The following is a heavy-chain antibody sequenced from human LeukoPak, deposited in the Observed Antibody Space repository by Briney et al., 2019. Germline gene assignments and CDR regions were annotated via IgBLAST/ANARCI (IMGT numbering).Heavy chain of an antibody. J-gene: IGHJ4*02. CDR3: VSTATFDH. CDR1: GFTFSGSA. D-gene: IGHD5/OR15-5a*01. Sequence: GGSLRLSCAASGFTFSGSAMSWVRQAPGEGLEWVSLISYSGANSYYTDSVRGRFTISRDNSKDTLFLQMNSLRAEDTAIYYCVSTATFDHWGQGTLVTVSS. V-gene: IGHV3-23*01. CDR2: ISYSGANS.